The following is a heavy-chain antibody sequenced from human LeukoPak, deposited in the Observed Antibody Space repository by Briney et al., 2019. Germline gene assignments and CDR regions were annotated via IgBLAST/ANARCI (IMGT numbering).Heavy chain of an antibody. Sequence: GGSLRLSCAASGFTFSNSAMSWVRQAPGKGLEWVAVISYDGSNKYYADSVKGRFTISRDNSKNTLYLQMNSLRAEDTAVYYCAKDTRQQLDYFDGWGQGTLVTV. CDR1: GFTFSNSA. CDR2: ISYDGSNK. CDR3: AKDTRQQLDYFDG. D-gene: IGHD6-13*01. J-gene: IGHJ4*02. V-gene: IGHV3-30*18.